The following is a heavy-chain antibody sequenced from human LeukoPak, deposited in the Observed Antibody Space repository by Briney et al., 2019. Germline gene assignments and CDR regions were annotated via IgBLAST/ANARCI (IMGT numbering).Heavy chain of an antibody. D-gene: IGHD6-13*01. CDR2: ISGSGGST. CDR1: GFTFSSYA. V-gene: IGHV3-23*01. Sequence: GGSLRLSCAASGFTFSSYAMSWVRQAPGNGLEWVSAISGSGGSTDHADSVKGRFTISRDNSKNTLYLQMNSLRAEDTAVYYCAKASNSSSWYFYFDYWGQGTLVTVSS. J-gene: IGHJ4*02. CDR3: AKASNSSSWYFYFDY.